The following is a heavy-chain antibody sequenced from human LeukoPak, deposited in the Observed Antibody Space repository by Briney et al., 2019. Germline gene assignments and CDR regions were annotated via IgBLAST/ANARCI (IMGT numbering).Heavy chain of an antibody. CDR2: INSNSGGT. CDR1: GYTFTGYY. CDR3: AREGLRGGYCSSTSCPPHDAFDI. Sequence: ASVKVSCKASGYTFTGYYMHWVRQAPGQGLEWMGWINSNSGGTNYAQKFQGRVTMTRDTSISTAYMELSRLRSDDTAVYYCAREGLRGGYCSSTSCPPHDAFDIWGQGTMVTVSS. J-gene: IGHJ3*02. V-gene: IGHV1-2*02. D-gene: IGHD2-2*01.